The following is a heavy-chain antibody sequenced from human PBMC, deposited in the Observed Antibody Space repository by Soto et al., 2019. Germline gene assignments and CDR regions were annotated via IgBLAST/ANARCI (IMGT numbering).Heavy chain of an antibody. CDR2: ISAYNGNT. CDR1: GYTFTSYG. D-gene: IGHD2-21*02. CDR3: ARDRLHIVVVTANNFDY. V-gene: IGHV1-18*01. J-gene: IGHJ4*02. Sequence: QVQLVQSGAEVKKPGASVKVSCKASGYTFTSYGISWVRQAPGQGLEWMGWISAYNGNTNYAQKLQVRVTMTTDTSTSTAYMELRILRSDDTAVYYCARDRLHIVVVTANNFDYWGQGTLVTVSS.